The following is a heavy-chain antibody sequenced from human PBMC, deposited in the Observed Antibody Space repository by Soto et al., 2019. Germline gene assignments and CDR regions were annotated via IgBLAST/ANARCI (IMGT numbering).Heavy chain of an antibody. Sequence: EVQLVESGGGLVQPGGSLRLSCAASGFTFSSYSMNWVRQTPGKGLEWVSYITSSSWTIYYADSVKGRFTISRDNAKNSLYLQMNNLSDEDTAVYYCARDLFESGMDVWGQGTTVTVSS. J-gene: IGHJ6*02. D-gene: IGHD3-16*01. V-gene: IGHV3-48*02. CDR3: ARDLFESGMDV. CDR2: ITSSSWTI. CDR1: GFTFSSYS.